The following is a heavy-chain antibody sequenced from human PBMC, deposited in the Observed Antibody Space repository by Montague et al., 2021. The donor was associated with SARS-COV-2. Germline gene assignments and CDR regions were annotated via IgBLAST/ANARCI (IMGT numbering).Heavy chain of an antibody. V-gene: IGHV4-34*08. Sequence: SETLSLTCAVYGGTFSAHSWSWVRQSPGKGLEWIGEINHRGSTTYMSSLKSRATIFVDTSNSQFSLKLTSVTAADTAVYYCARQLRYYDWRADYWGQGTLVSVSS. CDR3: ARQLRYYDWRADY. D-gene: IGHD3-9*01. J-gene: IGHJ4*02. CDR2: INHRGST. CDR1: GGTFSAHS.